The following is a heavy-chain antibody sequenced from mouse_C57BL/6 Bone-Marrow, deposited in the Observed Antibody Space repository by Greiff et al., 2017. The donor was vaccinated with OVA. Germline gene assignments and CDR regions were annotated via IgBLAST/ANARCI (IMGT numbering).Heavy chain of an antibody. Sequence: VQVVESGPGLVQPSQSLSITCTVSGFSLTSYGVHWVRQSPGKGLEWLGVIWRGGSTDYNAAFMSRLSITKDNSKSQVFFKMNSLQADDTAIYYCAKEGGYYLTWFAYWGQGTLVTVSA. D-gene: IGHD2-3*01. CDR3: AKEGGYYLTWFAY. V-gene: IGHV2-5*01. J-gene: IGHJ3*01. CDR2: IWRGGST. CDR1: GFSLTSYG.